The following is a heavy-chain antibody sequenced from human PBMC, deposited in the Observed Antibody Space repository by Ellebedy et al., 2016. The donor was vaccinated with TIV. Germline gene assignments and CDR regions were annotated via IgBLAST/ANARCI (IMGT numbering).Heavy chain of an antibody. CDR2: IWYDGSNK. CDR3: ARYGGSRYLDY. V-gene: IGHV3-33*01. J-gene: IGHJ4*02. Sequence: GGSLRLSXAASGFTFSHYGMHWVRQAPGKGLEWVAVIWYDGSNKYYADSVKGQFTISRDNSKNTLYLQMNSLRAEDTAVYYCARYGGSRYLDYWGQGTLVTVSS. D-gene: IGHD4-23*01. CDR1: GFTFSHYG.